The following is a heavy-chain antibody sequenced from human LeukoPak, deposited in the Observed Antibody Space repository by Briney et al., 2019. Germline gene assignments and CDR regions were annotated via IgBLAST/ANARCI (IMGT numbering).Heavy chain of an antibody. D-gene: IGHD4-17*01. V-gene: IGHV4-59*11. CDR1: DDSFSSHY. J-gene: IGHJ3*02. Sequence: SETLSLTCAVSDDSFSSHYWTWIRQPPGKGLEWIGYISYIGSTNYNPSLKSRVTISIDTSKNQFSLKLTSVTAADTAVHYCARDLVTVTKGFDIWGQGTMVRVSS. CDR3: ARDLVTVTKGFDI. CDR2: ISYIGST.